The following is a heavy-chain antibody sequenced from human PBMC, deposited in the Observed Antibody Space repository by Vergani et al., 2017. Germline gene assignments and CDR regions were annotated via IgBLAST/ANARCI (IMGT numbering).Heavy chain of an antibody. CDR2: IWYDGSNK. J-gene: IGHJ4*02. CDR1: GFTFSSYG. V-gene: IGHV3-33*06. D-gene: IGHD3-16*01. CDR3: AKEWALGAYYFDY. Sequence: QVQLVESGGGVVQPGRSLRLSCAASGFTFSSYGMHWVRQAPGKGLEWVAVIWYDGSNKYYADSVKGRFTISRDNSKNTLYLQMNSLRAEDTAVYYYAKEWALGAYYFDYWGQGTLVTVSS.